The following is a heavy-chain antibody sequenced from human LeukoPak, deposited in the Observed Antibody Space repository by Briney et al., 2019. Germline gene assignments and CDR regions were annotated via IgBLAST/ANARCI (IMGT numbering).Heavy chain of an antibody. D-gene: IGHD6-25*01. CDR3: TRTAIPPYYYYYMDV. J-gene: IGHJ6*03. V-gene: IGHV3-49*03. Sequence: GGSLRLSCTASGFTFGDYAMSWFRQAPGKGLEWVGFIRSKAYSGTTEYAASVKGRFTISRDDSKSIAYLQMNSLKTEDTAVYYCTRTAIPPYYYYYMDVWGKGTTVTVSS. CDR2: IRSKAYSGTT. CDR1: GFTFGDYA.